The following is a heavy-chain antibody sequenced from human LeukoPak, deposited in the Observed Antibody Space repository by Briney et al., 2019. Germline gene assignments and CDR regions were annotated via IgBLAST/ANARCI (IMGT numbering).Heavy chain of an antibody. D-gene: IGHD2-15*01. Sequence: GGSLRLSCAASGFTFRSYVMHWVRQAPGKGLEWVSSISSSSSYIYYADSVKGRFTISRDNAKNSLYLQMNSLRAEDTAVYYCARVSRDIVVVVPATGYFDYWGQGTLVTVSS. CDR3: ARVSRDIVVVVPATGYFDY. V-gene: IGHV3-21*01. J-gene: IGHJ4*02. CDR1: GFTFRSYV. CDR2: ISSSSSYI.